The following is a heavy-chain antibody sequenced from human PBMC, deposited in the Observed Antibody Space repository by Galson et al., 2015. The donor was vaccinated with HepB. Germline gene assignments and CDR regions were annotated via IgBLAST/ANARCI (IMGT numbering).Heavy chain of an antibody. CDR1: GFTFSSYS. Sequence: SLRLSCAASGFTFSSYSMHWVRQAPGKGLEWVSSISSSSSYISYADSVKGRFTISRDNAKNSLYLQMNSLRAEDTAVYYCAREDYAFWSGYYSYMDVWGKGTMVTVSS. D-gene: IGHD3-3*01. J-gene: IGHJ6*03. CDR3: AREDYAFWSGYYSYMDV. CDR2: ISSSSSYI. V-gene: IGHV3-21*06.